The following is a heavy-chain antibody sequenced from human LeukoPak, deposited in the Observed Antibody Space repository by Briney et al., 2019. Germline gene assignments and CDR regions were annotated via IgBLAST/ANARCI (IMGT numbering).Heavy chain of an antibody. Sequence: GGSLRLSCAASGFTLSSYWMSWVRQAPGKGLEWVANIKQDGSEKYYVDSVKGRFTISRDNAKNSLYLQMNSLRAEDTAVYYCAREGYCSSTSCYAFDIWGQGTMVTVSS. D-gene: IGHD2-2*01. J-gene: IGHJ3*02. CDR1: GFTLSSYW. CDR2: IKQDGSEK. V-gene: IGHV3-7*01. CDR3: AREGYCSSTSCYAFDI.